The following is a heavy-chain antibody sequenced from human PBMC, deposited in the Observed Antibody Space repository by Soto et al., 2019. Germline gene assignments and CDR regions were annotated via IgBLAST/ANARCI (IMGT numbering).Heavy chain of an antibody. V-gene: IGHV4-31*03. Sequence: PSETLSLTCTVSGGSISSGGYYWSWIRQHPGKGLEWIGYIYYSGSTYYNPSLKSRVTISVGTSKNQFSLKLSSVTAADTAVYYCARDGDNWFDPWGQGTLVTVSS. J-gene: IGHJ5*02. CDR3: ARDGDNWFDP. D-gene: IGHD3-3*01. CDR1: GGSISSGGYY. CDR2: IYYSGST.